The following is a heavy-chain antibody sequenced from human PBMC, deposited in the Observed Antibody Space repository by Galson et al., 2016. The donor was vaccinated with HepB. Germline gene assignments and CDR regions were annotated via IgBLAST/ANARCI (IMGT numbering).Heavy chain of an antibody. CDR2: ISGNGGST. D-gene: IGHD2-2*02. CDR3: AKVGGSGYSTSWYIDY. Sequence: SLRLSCAASGFTFRSYAMSWVRQAPGEGLEWVSGISGNGGSTYYADPVKGRFTISRDNSKNTLYLQVNSLRAEDTAVYYCAKVGGSGYSTSWYIDYWGQGTLVTVSS. CDR1: GFTFRSYA. V-gene: IGHV3-23*01. J-gene: IGHJ4*02.